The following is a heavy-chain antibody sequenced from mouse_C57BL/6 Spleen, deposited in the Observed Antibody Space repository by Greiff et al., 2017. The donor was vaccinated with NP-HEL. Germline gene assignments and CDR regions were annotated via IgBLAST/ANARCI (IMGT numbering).Heavy chain of an antibody. V-gene: IGHV5-12*01. CDR1: GFTFSDYY. Sequence: EVMLVESGGGLVQPGGSLKLSCAASGFTFSDYYMYWVRQTPEKRLEWVAYISNGGGSTYYPDTVKGRFTISRDNAKNTLYLQMSRLKSEDTAMYYCARHSQLGMDYWGQGTSVTVSS. CDR2: ISNGGGST. J-gene: IGHJ4*01. CDR3: ARHSQLGMDY. D-gene: IGHD4-1*02.